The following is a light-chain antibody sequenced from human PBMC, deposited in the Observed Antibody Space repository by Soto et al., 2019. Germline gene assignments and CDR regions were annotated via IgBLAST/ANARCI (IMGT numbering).Light chain of an antibody. Sequence: QAVVTQSPSASASLGASVNLTCTLSSGHSSYGIAWHQQQPEKGLRYLMKLKSDGSHNKGDGIPDRFSGSSSGAERYLTISSLQSEDEADYYCQTWATGIRVFGGGTKLTVL. CDR1: SGHSSYG. J-gene: IGLJ3*02. V-gene: IGLV4-69*01. CDR2: LKSDGSH. CDR3: QTWATGIRV.